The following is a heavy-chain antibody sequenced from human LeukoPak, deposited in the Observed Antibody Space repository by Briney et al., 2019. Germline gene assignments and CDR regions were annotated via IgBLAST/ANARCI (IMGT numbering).Heavy chain of an antibody. CDR1: GFTFSSYW. CDR2: IKQDGSEK. D-gene: IGHD6-13*01. V-gene: IGHV3-7*01. CDR3: ASVYSSSWYGDDY. Sequence: GGSLRLSCAASGFTFSSYWMSWVRQAPGKGLEWVANIKQDGSEKYYVDSVKGRFTISRDNAKNSLYLQMNSLRAEDTAVYYCASVYSSSWYGDDYWGQGTLVTASS. J-gene: IGHJ4*02.